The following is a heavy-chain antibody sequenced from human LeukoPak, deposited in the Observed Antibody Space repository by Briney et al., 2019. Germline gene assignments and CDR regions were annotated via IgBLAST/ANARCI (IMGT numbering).Heavy chain of an antibody. CDR2: INPNSGGT. D-gene: IGHD2-2*01. CDR3: ARDGVEVPGDMRAH. CDR1: GYTFTGYY. Sequence: ASVKVSCKASGYTFTGYYMHWVRQAPGQGLEWMGWINPNSGGTNYAQKFQGRVTMTRDTSISTAYMELSRLRSDDTAVYYCARDGVEVPGDMRAHWGQGTLVTVSS. V-gene: IGHV1-2*02. J-gene: IGHJ4*02.